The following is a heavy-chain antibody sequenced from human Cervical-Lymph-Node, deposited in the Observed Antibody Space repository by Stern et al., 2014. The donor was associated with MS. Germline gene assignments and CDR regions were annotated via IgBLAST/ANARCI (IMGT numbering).Heavy chain of an antibody. J-gene: IGHJ4*02. V-gene: IGHV4-39*01. CDR2: IYYSGRT. Sequence: QLQLQESGPGLVKPSETLSLTCTVSGGSISSSSYYWGWIRQPPGKGLEWIGSIYYSGRTYYNPSLKSRVTISVDTSKNQFSLKLSSVTAADTAVYYYARHFGGELFPFDYWGQGTLVTVSS. CDR3: ARHFGGELFPFDY. CDR1: GGSISSSSYY. D-gene: IGHD3-10*01.